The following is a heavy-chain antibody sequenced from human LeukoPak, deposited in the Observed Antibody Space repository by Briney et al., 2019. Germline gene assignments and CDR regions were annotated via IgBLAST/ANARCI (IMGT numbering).Heavy chain of an antibody. Sequence: GGSLRLSCAASGFTFSNHGMNWVRQAPGKGLEWVSGISPSADIKYYADSVKGRFTISRDNSKNTLYLQMNSLRAEDTAVYYCASSGIAVAGPIDYWGQGTLVTVSS. CDR1: GFTFSNHG. CDR2: ISPSADIK. CDR3: ASSGIAVAGPIDY. J-gene: IGHJ4*02. V-gene: IGHV3-23*01. D-gene: IGHD6-19*01.